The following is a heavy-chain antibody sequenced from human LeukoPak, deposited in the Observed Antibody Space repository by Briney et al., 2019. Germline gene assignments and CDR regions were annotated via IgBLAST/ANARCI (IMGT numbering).Heavy chain of an antibody. Sequence: PGGSLRLSCAPAVFTFTIYAMSCVSQTPEGRLGCVSAISGSGRTTHYADSVKGRFTISRDNSKNTLYLQMNSLRAEDMAVYYCAKSLFGGPDYWGQGTLVTVSS. CDR3: AKSLFGGPDY. CDR2: ISGSGRTT. J-gene: IGHJ4*02. V-gene: IGHV3-23*01. D-gene: IGHD3-16*01. CDR1: VFTFTIYA.